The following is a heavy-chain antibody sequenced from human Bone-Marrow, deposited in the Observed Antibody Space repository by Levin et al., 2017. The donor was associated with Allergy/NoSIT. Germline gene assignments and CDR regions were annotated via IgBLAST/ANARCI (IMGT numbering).Heavy chain of an antibody. V-gene: IGHV3-49*03. Sequence: GGSLRLSCTASGFTFGDDAMSWFRQAPGKGLEWVGFIRSKAYGGTAEYAASVKGRFTISRDDSKSIAYLQMNSLKTEDTAVYYCARDVSLTAAWGQGTLVTVSS. CDR1: GFTFGDDA. CDR2: IRSKAYGGTA. J-gene: IGHJ5*02. D-gene: IGHD6-13*01. CDR3: ARDVSLTAA.